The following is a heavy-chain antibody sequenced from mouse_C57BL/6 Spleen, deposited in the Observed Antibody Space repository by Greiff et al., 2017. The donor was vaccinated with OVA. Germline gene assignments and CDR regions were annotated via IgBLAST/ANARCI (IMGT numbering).Heavy chain of an antibody. CDR1: GYTFTSYW. CDR3: ARSLDGTDFDY. J-gene: IGHJ2*01. V-gene: IGHV1-69*01. Sequence: QVQLQQPGAELVMPGASVKLSCKASGYTFTSYWMHWVKQRPGQGLEWIGEIDPSDSYTNYNQKFKGKSTLTVDKSSSTAYMQLSSLTSEDSAVHYCARSLDGTDFDYWGQGTTLTVSS. D-gene: IGHD2-3*01. CDR2: IDPSDSYT.